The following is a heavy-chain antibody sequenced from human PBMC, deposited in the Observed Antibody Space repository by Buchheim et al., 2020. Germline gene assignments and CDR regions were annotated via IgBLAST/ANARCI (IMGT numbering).Heavy chain of an antibody. V-gene: IGHV4-31*03. J-gene: IGHJ5*02. CDR1: GGSISSGGYY. CDR3: ARGSYPRLQVWLTA. D-gene: IGHD3-9*01. CDR2: INHSGST. Sequence: QVQLQESGPGLVKPSQTLSLTCTVSGGSISSGGYYWSWIRQPPGKGLEWIGEINHSGSTNYNPSLKSRVTISVDTSKNQFSLKLSSVTAADTAVYYCARGSYPRLQVWLTAWGQGSL.